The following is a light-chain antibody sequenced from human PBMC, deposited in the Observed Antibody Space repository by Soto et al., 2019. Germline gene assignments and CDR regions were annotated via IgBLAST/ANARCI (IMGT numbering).Light chain of an antibody. V-gene: IGKV3-15*01. J-gene: IGKJ1*01. CDR3: QQYNHWWT. CDR1: QSVSSSY. Sequence: EIVLTQSPGTLSLSPGERATLSFRASQSVSSSYLAWYQQKPGQAPRLLIYGASTRATGVPGRFSGTGSGTEFTLTISSLQSEDSAVYYCQQYNHWWTFGQGTKVDIK. CDR2: GAS.